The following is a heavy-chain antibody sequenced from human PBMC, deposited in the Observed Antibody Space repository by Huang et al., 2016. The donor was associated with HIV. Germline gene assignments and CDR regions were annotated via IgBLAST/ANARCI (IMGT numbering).Heavy chain of an antibody. CDR3: ARHGEGSFYYYYYIDV. Sequence: QVKLQESGPGLVKSSETLSLTCTVSGASISSASYYWGWIRQPPGQGLEWIGTIYHTGTTYYSPPLKSRMSMSVDTSENQVSRRLRSVTAADTAVYFCARHGEGSFYYYYYIDVWGPGTTVTVSS. D-gene: IGHD3-10*01. CDR2: IYHTGTT. CDR1: GASISSASYY. V-gene: IGHV4-39*01. J-gene: IGHJ6*03.